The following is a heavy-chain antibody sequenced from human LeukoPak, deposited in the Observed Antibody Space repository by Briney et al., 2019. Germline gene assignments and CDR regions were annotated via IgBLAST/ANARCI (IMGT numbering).Heavy chain of an antibody. V-gene: IGHV4-59*01. CDR3: ARENYYDSSGSFDY. Sequence: SETLSPTCTVSGGSISSYYWSWIRQPPGKGLEWIGYIYYSGSTNYNPSLKSRVTISVDTSKNQFSLKLSSVTAADTAVYYCARENYYDSSGSFDYWGQGTLVTVSS. D-gene: IGHD3-22*01. CDR2: IYYSGST. J-gene: IGHJ4*02. CDR1: GGSISSYY.